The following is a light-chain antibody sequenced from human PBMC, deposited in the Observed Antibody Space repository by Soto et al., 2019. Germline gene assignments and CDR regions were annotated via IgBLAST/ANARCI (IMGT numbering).Light chain of an antibody. J-gene: IGKJ4*01. V-gene: IGKV1D-13*01. CDR3: QQFNNYLLT. Sequence: IQLTQSPSSLSSSVGYRVTITCRSSQGISSALAWYQQKPGKAPKLLIYDASSLESGVPSSFSGSGSGTDFPLTISSLQPEDFATYCCQQFNNYLLTFGGGTKVDIK. CDR1: QGISSA. CDR2: DAS.